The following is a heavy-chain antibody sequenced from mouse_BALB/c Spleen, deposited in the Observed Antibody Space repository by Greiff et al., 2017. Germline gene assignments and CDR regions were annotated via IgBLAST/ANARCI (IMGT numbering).Heavy chain of an antibody. J-gene: IGHJ1*01. D-gene: IGHD2-3*01. Sequence: VQLQQSGAELVRSGASVKLSCTASGFNIKDYYMHWVKQRPEQGLEWIGWIDPENGDTEYAPKFQGKATMTADTSSNTAYLQLSSLTSEDTAVYYCAIDGYYAHWYFDVWGAGTTVTVSS. CDR3: AIDGYYAHWYFDV. V-gene: IGHV14-4*02. CDR2: IDPENGDT. CDR1: GFNIKDYY.